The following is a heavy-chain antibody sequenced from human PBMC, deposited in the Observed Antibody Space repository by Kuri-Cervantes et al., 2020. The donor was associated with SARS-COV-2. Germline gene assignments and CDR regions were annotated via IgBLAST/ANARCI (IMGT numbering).Heavy chain of an antibody. D-gene: IGHD6-19*01. CDR2: ISYDGSNK. J-gene: IGHJ4*02. CDR1: GFTFSSYA. CDR3: ARDHRIAVAALDY. V-gene: IGHV3-30-3*01. Sequence: GESLKISCAASGFTFSSYAMHWVRQAPGKGLEWVAVISYDGSNKCYADSVKGRFTISRDNSKNTLYLQMNSLRAEDTAVYYCARDHRIAVAALDYWGQGTLVTVSS.